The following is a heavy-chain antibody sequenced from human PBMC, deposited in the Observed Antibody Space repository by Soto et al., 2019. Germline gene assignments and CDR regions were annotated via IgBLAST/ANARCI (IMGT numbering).Heavy chain of an antibody. D-gene: IGHD2-21*01. V-gene: IGHV3-33*01. CDR1: GFTFSSYG. CDR2: IWYDGSNK. Sequence: GGSLRLACAASGFTFSSYGMHWVRQAPGKGLEWVAVIWYDGSNKYYADSVKGRFTISRDNSKNTLYLQMNSLGAEDTAVYYCARARSDYFYYYYYYMDVWGKGTTVTVSS. CDR3: ARARSDYFYYYYYYMDV. J-gene: IGHJ6*03.